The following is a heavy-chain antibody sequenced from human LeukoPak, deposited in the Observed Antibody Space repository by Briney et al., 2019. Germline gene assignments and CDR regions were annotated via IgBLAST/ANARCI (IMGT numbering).Heavy chain of an antibody. CDR1: GGSISSSSYY. CDR2: IYCRGST. Sequence: SETLSLTCTVSGGSISSSSYYWGWLRPPAGKGLEWIGIIYCRGSTYYHPSLKSRVTISVDTSKNQFSLKLCAVTAADAAVYYCARGRNWFDPSGQGTLVTVSS. J-gene: IGHJ5*02. CDR3: ARGRNWFDP. V-gene: IGHV4-39*07. D-gene: IGHD1-14*01.